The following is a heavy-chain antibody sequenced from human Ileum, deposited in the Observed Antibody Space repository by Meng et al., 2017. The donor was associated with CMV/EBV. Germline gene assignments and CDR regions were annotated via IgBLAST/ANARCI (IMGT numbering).Heavy chain of an antibody. CDR1: GGTFSSYA. CDR2: IIPIFGTA. CDR3: AREKVRGVIGAYFDY. V-gene: IGHV1-69*12. J-gene: IGHJ4*02. D-gene: IGHD3-10*01. Sequence: QVPLVQSGGGVNTPWSSVKVVCKASGGTFSSYAISWVRQAPGQGLEWMGGIIPIFGTANYAQKCQGRVTITADESTSTAYMELSSLRSEDTAVYYCAREKVRGVIGAYFDYWGQGTLVTVSS.